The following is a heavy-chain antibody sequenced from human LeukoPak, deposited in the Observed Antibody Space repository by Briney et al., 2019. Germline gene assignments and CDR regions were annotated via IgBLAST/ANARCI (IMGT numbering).Heavy chain of an antibody. CDR2: INHSGST. D-gene: IGHD3-10*01. Sequence: SETLSFTCAVYGGSFSGYYWSWIRQPPGKGLEWIGEINHSGSTNYNPSLKSRVTISVDTSKNQFSLKLSSVTAADTAVYYCARVMPYYYGSGSLNWFDPWGQGTLVTVSS. V-gene: IGHV4-34*01. CDR1: GGSFSGYY. J-gene: IGHJ5*02. CDR3: ARVMPYYYGSGSLNWFDP.